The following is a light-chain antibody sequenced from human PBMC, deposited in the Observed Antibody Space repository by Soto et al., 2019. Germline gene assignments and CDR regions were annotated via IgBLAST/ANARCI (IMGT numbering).Light chain of an antibody. J-gene: IGLJ2*01. CDR1: SSDVGGYNY. Sequence: QSALTQPASVSGSPGQSITISCTGTSSDVGGYNYVSWHQQHPGKAPKLMIYDVSNRPSGVSNRFSGSKSGNTASLTISGLQAEDEADYYCSSYTGSSTLVFGGGTQLTVL. V-gene: IGLV2-14*03. CDR2: DVS. CDR3: SSYTGSSTLV.